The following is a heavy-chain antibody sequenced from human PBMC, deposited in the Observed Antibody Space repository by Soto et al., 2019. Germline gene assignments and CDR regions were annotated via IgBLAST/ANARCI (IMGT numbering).Heavy chain of an antibody. D-gene: IGHD3-16*01. CDR2: ISGSGSST. CDR1: GFTFSIYA. J-gene: IGHJ4*02. CDR3: ATVSGALVYLGY. V-gene: IGHV3-23*01. Sequence: PGGSLRLSCAASGFTFSIYAMSWVRQAPGKGLEWVSAISGSGSSTYYAHSVKGRFTISRDNSKNTLYLQMNSLRDEDTAIYYCATVSGALVYLGYWGQGTLVTVSS.